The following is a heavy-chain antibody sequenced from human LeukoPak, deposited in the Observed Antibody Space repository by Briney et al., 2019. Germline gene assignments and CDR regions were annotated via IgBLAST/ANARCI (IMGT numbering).Heavy chain of an antibody. V-gene: IGHV4-39*07. CDR1: GGSFSSSSYY. CDR2: ISYDGST. D-gene: IGHD3-9*01. CDR3: ARRPRNDILTGTPFDY. J-gene: IGHJ4*02. Sequence: PSETLSLTCTVSGGSFSSSSYYWGWIRQPPGKGLEWIGSISYDGSTYYNPSLKSRVTISVDTSKNQFSLKLRSVTAADTAVYYCARRPRNDILTGTPFDYWGQGILVTVSS.